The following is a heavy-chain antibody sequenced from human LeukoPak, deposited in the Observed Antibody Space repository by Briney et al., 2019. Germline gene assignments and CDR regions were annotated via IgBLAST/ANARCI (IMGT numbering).Heavy chain of an antibody. J-gene: IGHJ3*02. Sequence: GGSLRLSCAASGFTLSDYSMHWIRQAPGKGLEYVSVISSSGDSTYYANSVKGRFTISRDNSKNTLYLQMGSLRAGDMAVYYCARVGNSGAFDIWGQETMVTVSS. CDR1: GFTLSDYS. CDR2: ISSSGDST. V-gene: IGHV3-64*01. CDR3: ARVGNSGAFDI. D-gene: IGHD3-10*01.